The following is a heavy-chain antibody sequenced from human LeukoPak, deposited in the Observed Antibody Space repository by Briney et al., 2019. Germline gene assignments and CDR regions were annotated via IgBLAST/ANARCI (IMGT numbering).Heavy chain of an antibody. CDR3: ARVTVNGYNYFDY. CDR2: IKQDGSEK. V-gene: IGHV3-7*01. J-gene: IGHJ4*02. CDR1: GFTFSSYW. Sequence: GGALRLSCAASGFTFSSYWMSWVRQAPGKGLEWVANIKQDGSEKYYVDSVKGRFTISRDNAKNSLYLQMNSLRAEDTAVYYCARVTVNGYNYFDYWGQGTLVTVSS. D-gene: IGHD5-24*01.